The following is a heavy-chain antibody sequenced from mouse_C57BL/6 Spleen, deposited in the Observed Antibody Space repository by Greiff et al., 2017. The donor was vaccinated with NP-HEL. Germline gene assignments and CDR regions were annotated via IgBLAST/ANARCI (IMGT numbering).Heavy chain of an antibody. D-gene: IGHD2-5*01. J-gene: IGHJ4*01. CDR2: ISSGSSTI. V-gene: IGHV5-17*01. CDR3: ARKKDYSNLYAMDY. Sequence: EVQLVESGGGLVKPGGSLKLSCAASGFTFSDYGMHWVRQAPEKGLEWVAYISSGSSTIYYADTVKGRFTISRDNAKNTLFLQMTSLRSEDTAMYYCARKKDYSNLYAMDYWGQGTSVTVSS. CDR1: GFTFSDYG.